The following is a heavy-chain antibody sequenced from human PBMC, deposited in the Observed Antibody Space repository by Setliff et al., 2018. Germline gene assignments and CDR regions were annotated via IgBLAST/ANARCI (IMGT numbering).Heavy chain of an antibody. CDR3: ARLGSGYFDWLFNYYGMDV. CDR2: IYYSGST. CDR1: GGSISSSIYY. J-gene: IGHJ6*02. V-gene: IGHV4-39*01. Sequence: PSETLSLTCTVSGGSISSSIYYWGWNRQPPGKGLEWIGSIYYSGSTYYNPSLKRRVTISVDTFRHQFSLKLSSVTAADTAVYYCARLGSGYFDWLFNYYGMDVWGQGTTVTVSS. D-gene: IGHD3-9*01.